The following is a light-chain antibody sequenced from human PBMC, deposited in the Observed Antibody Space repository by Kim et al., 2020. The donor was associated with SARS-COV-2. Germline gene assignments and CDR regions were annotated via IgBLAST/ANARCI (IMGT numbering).Light chain of an antibody. V-gene: IGKV3-15*01. J-gene: IGKJ4*01. CDR3: QQYDNWPPVT. CDR1: QSVSSN. CDR2: GAS. Sequence: SPGERVTLSCMASQSVSSNLAWYQQKPGQAPRLLIYGASTRATGIPARFSGSGSGTEFTLDISSLQSEDFAVYYCQQYDNWPPVTFGGGTKVDIK.